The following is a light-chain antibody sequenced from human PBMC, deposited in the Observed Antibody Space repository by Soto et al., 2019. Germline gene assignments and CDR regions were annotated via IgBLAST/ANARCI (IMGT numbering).Light chain of an antibody. V-gene: IGKV3-15*01. CDR1: QSVSTY. CDR2: GAS. Sequence: EIVMTQSPATLSVSPGERATLSCRASQSVSTYLAWYQQKPGQAPRLLSYGASTRASGIPARFSGSGSGTEFTLTISSLQSEDFAVYYCQQYNNWPGWTFGQGTKVEIK. CDR3: QQYNNWPGWT. J-gene: IGKJ1*01.